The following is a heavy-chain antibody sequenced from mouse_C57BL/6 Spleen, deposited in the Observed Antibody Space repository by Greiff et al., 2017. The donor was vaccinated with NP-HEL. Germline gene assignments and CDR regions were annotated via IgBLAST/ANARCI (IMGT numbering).Heavy chain of an antibody. Sequence: QVQLKQSGPELVKPGASVKISCKASGYTFTDYYINWVKQRPGQGLEWIGWIFPGSGSTYYNEKFKGKATLTVDKSSSTAYMLLSSLTSEDSAVYFCARTFTTVVDYYAMDYWGQGTSVTVSS. V-gene: IGHV1-75*01. J-gene: IGHJ4*01. D-gene: IGHD1-1*01. CDR1: GYTFTDYY. CDR3: ARTFTTVVDYYAMDY. CDR2: IFPGSGST.